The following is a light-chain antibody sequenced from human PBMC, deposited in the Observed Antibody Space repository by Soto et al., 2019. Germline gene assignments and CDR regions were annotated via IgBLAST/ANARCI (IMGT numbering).Light chain of an antibody. CDR3: QYYGSSPWT. Sequence: EIVLTQSPATLSLSPGERAALSCGASQSVSSNYLAWYQQKPGLAPRLLIYDASRRATGIPDGFSGSGSGADFVLSISRLEPEDLAVYYGQYYGSSPWTFGQGTKVEFK. CDR2: DAS. J-gene: IGKJ1*01. CDR1: QSVSSNY. V-gene: IGKV3D-20*01.